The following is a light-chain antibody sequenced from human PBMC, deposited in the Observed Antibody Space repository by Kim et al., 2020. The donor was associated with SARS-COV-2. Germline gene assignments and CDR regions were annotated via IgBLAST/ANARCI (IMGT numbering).Light chain of an antibody. V-gene: IGKV1-39*01. CDR3: QQSYITPYS. Sequence: DIQMTQSPSSLSASVGDRVTITCRTSQTISSFLNWYQQKPGKAPNLLIYGASSLQSGVPSRFRGSGSGIDFTLTISSLQPEDFATYYCQQSYITPYSFGQVTKLEIK. CDR2: GAS. J-gene: IGKJ2*01. CDR1: QTISSF.